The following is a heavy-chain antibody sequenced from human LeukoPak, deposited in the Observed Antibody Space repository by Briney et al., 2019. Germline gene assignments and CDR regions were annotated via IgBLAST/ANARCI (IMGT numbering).Heavy chain of an antibody. Sequence: GGSLRPSCAASGFTFSSYAMSWVRQAPGKGLEWVSAISGSGGSTYYADSVKGRFTISRDNSKNSLYLQMNSLRAEDTAVYYCARVPRRDYYDSSGSSRGPIDYWGQGTLVTVSS. J-gene: IGHJ4*02. D-gene: IGHD3-22*01. CDR3: ARVPRRDYYDSSGSSRGPIDY. CDR1: GFTFSSYA. CDR2: ISGSGGST. V-gene: IGHV3-23*01.